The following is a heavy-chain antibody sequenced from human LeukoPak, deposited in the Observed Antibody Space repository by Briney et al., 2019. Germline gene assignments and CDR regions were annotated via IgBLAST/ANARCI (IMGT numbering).Heavy chain of an antibody. J-gene: IGHJ4*02. V-gene: IGHV5-51*01. CDR1: GYSFATYW. CDR2: IYPGDSDT. D-gene: IGHD3-10*01. CDR3: ARLSYGSGSRRPFDY. Sequence: GESLKISCKGSGYSFATYWIGCVRQLPGKGLEWMGIIYPGDSDTRYSPSFQGQVTISDDKSISTAYLQWSSLKASDTAIYYCARLSYGSGSRRPFDYWGRGTLVTVSS.